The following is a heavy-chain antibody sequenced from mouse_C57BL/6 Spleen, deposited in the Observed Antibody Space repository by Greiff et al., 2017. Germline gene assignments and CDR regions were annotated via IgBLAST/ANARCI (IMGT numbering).Heavy chain of an antibody. V-gene: IGHV1-72*01. D-gene: IGHD2-3*01. J-gene: IGHJ4*01. Sequence: QVQLKQPGAELVKPGASVKLSCKASGYTFTSYWMHWVKQRPGRGLEWIGRIDPNSGGTKYNEKFKSKATLTVDKPSSTAYMQLSSLTSEDSAVYYCARDDGYFLYYYAMDYWGQGTSVTVSS. CDR1: GYTFTSYW. CDR2: IDPNSGGT. CDR3: ARDDGYFLYYYAMDY.